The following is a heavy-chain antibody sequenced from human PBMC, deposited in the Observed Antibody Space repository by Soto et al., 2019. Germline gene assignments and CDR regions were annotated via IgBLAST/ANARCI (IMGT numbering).Heavy chain of an antibody. CDR1: GGTFNNYA. Sequence: QVQLVQSGAEVKKPGSSVKVSCKASGGTFNNYAISWVRQAPGQGLEWMGGIIPIIGTADYAHKFQGRLAISADEATGNTFMELSSLRSEDTALYYCASGGVDVVATSAFDYWGQGTLVTVSS. J-gene: IGHJ4*02. D-gene: IGHD5-12*01. CDR2: IIPIIGTA. V-gene: IGHV1-69*01. CDR3: ASGGVDVVATSAFDY.